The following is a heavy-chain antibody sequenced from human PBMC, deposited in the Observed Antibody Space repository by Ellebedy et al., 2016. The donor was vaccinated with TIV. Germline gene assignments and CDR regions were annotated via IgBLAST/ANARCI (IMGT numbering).Heavy chain of an antibody. CDR1: GYSFTSYW. Sequence: GESLKISCKGSGYSFTSYWIGWVRQMPGKGLEWMGIIYPGYSDTRYSPSFQGQVTISADKSISTAYLQWSSLKASDTAMYYCARLPVVAATYGWFDPWGQGTLVTVSS. V-gene: IGHV5-51*01. CDR2: IYPGYSDT. J-gene: IGHJ5*02. CDR3: ARLPVVAATYGWFDP. D-gene: IGHD2-15*01.